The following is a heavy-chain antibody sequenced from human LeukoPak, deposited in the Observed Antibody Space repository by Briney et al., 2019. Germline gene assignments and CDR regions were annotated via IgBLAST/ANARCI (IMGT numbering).Heavy chain of an antibody. J-gene: IGHJ1*01. V-gene: IGHV3-64*01. CDR1: GLTFSSYA. Sequence: GGSLRLSCAASGLTFSSYAMHWVRQAPGKGLEYVSAISSNGGSTYYANSVKGRFTISRDNSKNTLYLQMGSLRAEDMAVYYCARNYYGSGSYGAEYFQHWGQGTLVTVSS. CDR2: ISSNGGST. D-gene: IGHD3-10*01. CDR3: ARNYYGSGSYGAEYFQH.